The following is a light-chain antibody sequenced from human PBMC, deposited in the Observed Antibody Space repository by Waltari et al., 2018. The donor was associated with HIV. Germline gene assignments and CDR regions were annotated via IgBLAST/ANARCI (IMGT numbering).Light chain of an antibody. CDR2: DAS. CDR1: QTLRSY. J-gene: IGKJ4*01. CDR3: QQRCNWPPAAT. Sequence: EIVLTQSPATLSLSPGEKATLSCRASQTLRSYLAWYQQKPGQPPRLLIYDASNRATGVPGRVSGRGSWTDFTLTISSPGPEDFGVYYCQQRCNWPPAATFGGGTRVEIK. V-gene: IGKV3-11*01.